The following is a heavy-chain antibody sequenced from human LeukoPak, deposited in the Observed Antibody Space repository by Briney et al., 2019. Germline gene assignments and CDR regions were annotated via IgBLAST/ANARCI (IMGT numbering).Heavy chain of an antibody. CDR3: ARGYDSSGYYYIPFDP. CDR1: GYTFTRYY. V-gene: IGHV1-46*01. D-gene: IGHD3-22*01. CDR2: INPSGGST. Sequence: ASVKVSCKASGYTFTRYYIHWVRQAPGQGLEWMGIINPSGGSTSYAQKFQGRVTMTRDTSTSTVYMELNSLRSVDTAAYYCARGYDSSGYYYIPFDPWGQGTLVTVSS. J-gene: IGHJ5*02.